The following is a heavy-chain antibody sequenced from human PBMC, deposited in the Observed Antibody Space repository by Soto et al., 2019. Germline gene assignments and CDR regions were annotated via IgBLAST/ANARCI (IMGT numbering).Heavy chain of an antibody. CDR2: IFHTGNI. Sequence: QVQLQESGPGLVKPSGTLSLTCAVSGDSLSRNTWWAWVRQPPGKGLEWIGEIFHTGNINYNPSLQTRVTISVDKSKNQFSLRLSSVTAADTAVYYGATYNWYAHDYYGLLVWGQGTTVAVSS. V-gene: IGHV4-4*02. CDR1: GDSLSRNTW. CDR3: ATYNWYAHDYYGLLV. J-gene: IGHJ6*02. D-gene: IGHD1-1*01.